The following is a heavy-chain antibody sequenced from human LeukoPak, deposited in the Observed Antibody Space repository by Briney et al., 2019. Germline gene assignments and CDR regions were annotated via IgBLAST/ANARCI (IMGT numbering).Heavy chain of an antibody. Sequence: ASVKVSCKASGYTFTGYYMHWVRQAPGQGLEWMGWINPNSGGTNYAQKFQGRVTMTRDTSISTAYMELSRLRSDDTAVYYCARKQWLVSSVGAFDIWGQGTMVTVSS. J-gene: IGHJ3*02. CDR3: ARKQWLVSSVGAFDI. CDR2: INPNSGGT. D-gene: IGHD6-19*01. V-gene: IGHV1-2*02. CDR1: GYTFTGYY.